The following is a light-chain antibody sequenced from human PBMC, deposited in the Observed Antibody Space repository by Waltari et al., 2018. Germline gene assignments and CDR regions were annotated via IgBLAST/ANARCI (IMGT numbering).Light chain of an antibody. CDR1: SGSLASNY. J-gene: IGLJ3*02. CDR3: QSYDSSLWV. V-gene: IGLV6-57*02. Sequence: NFMLTQPHSVSESPGKTVTISCTGSSGSLASNYVQWYQQRPGSAPTTVIYEDNQRPAGVPDRFSGSIDSSSNSASLTISGLKTEDEADYYCQSYDSSLWVFGGGTKLTVL. CDR2: EDN.